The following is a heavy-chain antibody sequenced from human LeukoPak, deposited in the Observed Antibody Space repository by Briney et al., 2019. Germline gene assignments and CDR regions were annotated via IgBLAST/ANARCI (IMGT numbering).Heavy chain of an antibody. CDR2: ISSSSNYI. J-gene: IGHJ3*02. Sequence: PGGSLRLSCAASGFTFSSYSMNWVRQAPGKGLEWVSSISSSSNYIYYADSVKGRSTISRDNAKNSLYLQMNSLRAEDTAVYYCARDRLAIFGVVKVLDAFDIWGQGTMVTVSS. CDR3: ARDRLAIFGVVKVLDAFDI. CDR1: GFTFSSYS. V-gene: IGHV3-21*01. D-gene: IGHD3-3*01.